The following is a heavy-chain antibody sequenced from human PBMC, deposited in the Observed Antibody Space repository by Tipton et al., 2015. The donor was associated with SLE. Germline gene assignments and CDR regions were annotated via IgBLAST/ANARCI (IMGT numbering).Heavy chain of an antibody. D-gene: IGHD2-15*01. CDR1: GDSISANSYH. CDR2: VYYSGST. J-gene: IGHJ3*02. CDR3: ARKTAYCSGADCYIDAFDI. V-gene: IGHV4-39*07. Sequence: GLVRPSETLSLICTVSGDSISANSYHWGWVRQPPGKGLEWIGNVYYSGSTYYSASLRSRVTISLDRSKNHFSLTLNSVTAADTAVYYCARKTAYCSGADCYIDAFDIWGQGTMVIVSS.